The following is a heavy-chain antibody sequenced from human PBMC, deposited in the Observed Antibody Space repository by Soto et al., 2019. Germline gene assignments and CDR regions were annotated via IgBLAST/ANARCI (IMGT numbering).Heavy chain of an antibody. CDR3: ARSRRGAYSSGWYSPSGYYNYGIDV. J-gene: IGHJ6*02. CDR1: GYSFTSYW. CDR2: IYPGDSDT. Sequence: GESLKISCKGSGYSFTSYWIGWVRQMPGKGLEWMGIIYPGDSDTRYSPSFQGQVTISADKSISTAYLQWSILKASDTAMYYCARSRRGAYSSGWYSPSGYYNYGIDVWGQGTKVTVS. V-gene: IGHV5-51*01. D-gene: IGHD6-19*01.